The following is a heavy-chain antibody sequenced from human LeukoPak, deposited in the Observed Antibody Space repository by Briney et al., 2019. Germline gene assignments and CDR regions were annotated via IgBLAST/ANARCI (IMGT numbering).Heavy chain of an antibody. CDR1: GFTFSSYG. Sequence: GGTLRLSCAASGFTFSSYGMSWVRQAPGKGLEWASAISGSGGSTYYADSVKGRFTISRDNAKNSLYLQMNSLRAGDTAVYYCAELGITMIGGVWGKGTTVTISS. CDR2: ISGSGGST. V-gene: IGHV3-23*01. CDR3: AELGITMIGGV. J-gene: IGHJ6*04. D-gene: IGHD3-10*02.